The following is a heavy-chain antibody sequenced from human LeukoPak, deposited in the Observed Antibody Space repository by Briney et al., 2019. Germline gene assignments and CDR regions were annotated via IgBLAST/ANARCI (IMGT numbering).Heavy chain of an antibody. CDR1: GGTFSSYA. V-gene: IGHV1-69*05. CDR2: IIPIFGTA. CDR3: ARTYSNAFDI. Sequence: GASVKVSCKASGGTFSSYAMIWVRQAPGQGLEWMGGIIPIFGTANYAQKFQGRVTITTDESTSTAYMELSSLRSEDTAVYYCARTYSNAFDIWGQGTMVTVSS. D-gene: IGHD2-21*01. J-gene: IGHJ3*02.